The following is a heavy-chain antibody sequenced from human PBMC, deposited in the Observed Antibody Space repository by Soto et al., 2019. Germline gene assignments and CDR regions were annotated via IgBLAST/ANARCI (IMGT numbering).Heavy chain of an antibody. D-gene: IGHD6-13*01. CDR1: GGNFSRNG. J-gene: IGHJ5*02. CDR3: ARASDSTWYNWFDP. Sequence: QVQLVQSGAEVKKPGSSVKISCKTSGGNFSRNGISWVRQAPGQGLEWMGGIIPIFGTTNYAHKFRGRVTVPADEATGTVYMVMNSLRSEDTAVYYCARASDSTWYNWFDPWGQGTLVTVSS. V-gene: IGHV1-69*01. CDR2: IIPIFGTT.